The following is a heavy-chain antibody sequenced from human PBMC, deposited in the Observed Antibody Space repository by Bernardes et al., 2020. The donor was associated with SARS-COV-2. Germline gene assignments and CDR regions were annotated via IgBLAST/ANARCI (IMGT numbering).Heavy chain of an antibody. CDR1: GGSISSGSYY. V-gene: IGHV4-61*02. D-gene: IGHD3-10*01. CDR2: IYTSGST. J-gene: IGHJ4*02. Sequence: TLSLTCTVSGGSISSGSYYWSWIRQPAGKGLGWIGRIYTSGSTNYNPSLKSRVTISVDTSKNQFSLKLSSVTAADTAVYYCARAGYYYGSGSYYNVDYFDYWGQGTLVTVSS. CDR3: ARAGYYYGSGSYYNVDYFDY.